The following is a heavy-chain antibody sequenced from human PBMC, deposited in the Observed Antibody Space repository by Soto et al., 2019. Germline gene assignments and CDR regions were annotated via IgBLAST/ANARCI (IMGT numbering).Heavy chain of an antibody. Sequence: GASLRLSCAASGFTFGSYSMNGLRQAPGKGLEWVSPISSSSTAIFYGDPVKGRFIISRDNAENSLYLQMNSLRAEDTAVYYCVRHTCPVDCYSLGYWGLGT. CDR3: VRHTCPVDCYSLGY. CDR1: GFTFGSYS. V-gene: IGHV3-21*01. CDR2: ISSSSTAI. D-gene: IGHD2-21*02. J-gene: IGHJ4*02.